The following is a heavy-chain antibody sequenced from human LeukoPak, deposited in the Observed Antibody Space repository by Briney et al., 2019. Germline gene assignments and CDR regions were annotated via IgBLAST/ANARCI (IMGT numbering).Heavy chain of an antibody. CDR1: GFTFSSYA. J-gene: IGHJ4*02. CDR3: AREVGYETGLAHFDY. Sequence: GGSLRLSCAASGFTFSSYAMHWVRQAPGKGLEWVAVISYDGSNKYYADSVKGRFTISRDNSKNTLYLQMNSLRAEDTAVYYCAREVGYETGLAHFDYWGQGTLVTVSS. V-gene: IGHV3-30-3*01. D-gene: IGHD5-18*01. CDR2: ISYDGSNK.